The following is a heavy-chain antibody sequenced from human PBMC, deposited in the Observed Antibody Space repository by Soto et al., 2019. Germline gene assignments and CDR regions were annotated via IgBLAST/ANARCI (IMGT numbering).Heavy chain of an antibody. CDR3: ARGSYYGSGSYYVDY. Sequence: QVQLQESGPGLVKPSETLSLTCTVSGGSISSYYWSWIRQPPGKGLGWIGYIYYSGSTNYNPSLKSRVTIAVDTSKNQFSLKLSSVTAADTAVYYCARGSYYGSGSYYVDYWGQGTLVTVSS. V-gene: IGHV4-59*01. CDR1: GGSISSYY. D-gene: IGHD3-10*01. CDR2: IYYSGST. J-gene: IGHJ4*02.